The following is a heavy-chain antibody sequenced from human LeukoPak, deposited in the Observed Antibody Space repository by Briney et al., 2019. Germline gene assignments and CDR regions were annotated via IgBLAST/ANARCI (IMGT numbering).Heavy chain of an antibody. J-gene: IGHJ4*02. CDR2: ISSNGGST. CDR1: GFTFSSYA. Sequence: GGSLRLSCSASGFTFSSYAMHWVRQAPGEGLEYVSAISSNGGSTYYADSVKGRFTISRDNSKNTLYLQMSSLRAEDTAVYYCAKGLTVYYFGYWGQGTLVTVSS. V-gene: IGHV3-64D*06. D-gene: IGHD1-14*01. CDR3: AKGLTVYYFGY.